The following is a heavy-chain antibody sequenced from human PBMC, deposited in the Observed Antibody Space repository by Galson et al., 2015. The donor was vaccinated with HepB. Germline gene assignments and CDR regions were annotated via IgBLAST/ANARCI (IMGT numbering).Heavy chain of an antibody. Sequence: SLRLSCAASGFTFDDYAMHWVRQAPGKGLEWVSGISWNSGGIGYADSVKGRFTISRDNAKNSLYLQMNSLRAEDTAVYYCARGYCSSTSCYTKVFDYWGQGTLVTVSS. V-gene: IGHV3-9*01. D-gene: IGHD2-2*02. J-gene: IGHJ4*02. CDR3: ARGYCSSTSCYTKVFDY. CDR2: ISWNSGGI. CDR1: GFTFDDYA.